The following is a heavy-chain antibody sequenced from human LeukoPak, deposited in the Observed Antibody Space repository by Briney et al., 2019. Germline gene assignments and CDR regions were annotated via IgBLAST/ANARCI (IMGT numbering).Heavy chain of an antibody. CDR3: ARDTGGDYEVSYYFDY. Sequence: PGGSLRLSCAASGFTFSSYGMHWVRQAPGKGLEWVAVIWYDGSNKYYADSVKGRFTISRDNSKNTLYLQMNSLRAEDTAVYYCARDTGGDYEVSYYFDYWGQGTLATVSS. CDR1: GFTFSSYG. CDR2: IWYDGSNK. J-gene: IGHJ4*02. D-gene: IGHD4-17*01. V-gene: IGHV3-33*01.